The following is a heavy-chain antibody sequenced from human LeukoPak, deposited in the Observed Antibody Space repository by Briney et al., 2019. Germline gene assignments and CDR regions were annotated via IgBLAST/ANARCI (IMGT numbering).Heavy chain of an antibody. Sequence: GGSLRISCAASGFTFSSYWMSWVRQAPGKGLEWVANIQEDGKKENYVDSVRGRFTISRDNAKNSIYLQMNSLRVEDTAVYYCAKDIVGGGDDYWGQGTLVIVSS. CDR1: GFTFSSYW. CDR3: AKDIVGGGDDY. J-gene: IGHJ4*02. CDR2: IQEDGKKE. D-gene: IGHD2-21*02. V-gene: IGHV3-7*01.